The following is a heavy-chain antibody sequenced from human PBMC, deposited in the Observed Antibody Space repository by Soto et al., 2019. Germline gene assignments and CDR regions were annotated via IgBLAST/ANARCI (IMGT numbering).Heavy chain of an antibody. J-gene: IGHJ6*03. CDR1: GVPFSDYW. D-gene: IGHD2-15*01. V-gene: IGHV3-7*03. CDR2: IKPDESGK. Sequence: GGSLRLSCAGSGVPFSDYWMTWVRQSPGKGLEWVASIKPDESGKYYVDSVKGRFTISRDDSKNSLYLQMNSLKTEDTAVYYSARVSPHRLLPGSLGMDVWGKGTTVTVSS. CDR3: ARVSPHRLLPGSLGMDV.